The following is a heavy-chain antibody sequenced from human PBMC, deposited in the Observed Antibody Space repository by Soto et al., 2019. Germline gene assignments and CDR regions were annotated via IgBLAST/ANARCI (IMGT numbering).Heavy chain of an antibody. Sequence: EVQLVESGGGLVQPGGSLRLSCAASGFTFSSYSMNWFRQAPGKGLEWVSYISSSSSTIYYADSVKGRFTISRDNAKNSLYLQMNSLRAEDTAVYYCARDGDPDYYYYMDVWGKGTTVTVSS. CDR3: ARDGDPDYYYYMDV. CDR2: ISSSSSTI. CDR1: GFTFSSYS. J-gene: IGHJ6*03. V-gene: IGHV3-48*01.